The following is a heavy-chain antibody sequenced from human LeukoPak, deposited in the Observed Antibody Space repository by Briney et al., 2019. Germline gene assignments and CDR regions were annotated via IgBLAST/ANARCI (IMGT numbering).Heavy chain of an antibody. CDR1: GFTFSSYW. Sequence: PGGSLRLSCAASGFTFSSYWMHWVRQAPGKGLVWVSRINSDGSSTSYADSVKGRFTISRDNAKDTLYLQMNSLRAEDTAVYYCASDGGGGDYGYWGQGTLVTVSS. CDR2: INSDGSST. V-gene: IGHV3-74*01. CDR3: ASDGGGGDYGY. D-gene: IGHD3-16*01. J-gene: IGHJ4*02.